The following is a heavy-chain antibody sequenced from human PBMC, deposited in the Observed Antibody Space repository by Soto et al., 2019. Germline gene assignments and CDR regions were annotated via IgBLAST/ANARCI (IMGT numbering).Heavy chain of an antibody. CDR3: ARSHMGFS. Sequence: GGSLRLSCAASGFTFSSYSMNWVRQAPGKGLEWVSSIVESGGNTYYADSVKGRFIISRDNSKNTLYLQMNSLGAEDTAIYYCARSHMGFSWGQGTMVTVSS. V-gene: IGHV3-23*01. J-gene: IGHJ3*01. CDR1: GFTFSSYS. CDR2: IVESGGNT.